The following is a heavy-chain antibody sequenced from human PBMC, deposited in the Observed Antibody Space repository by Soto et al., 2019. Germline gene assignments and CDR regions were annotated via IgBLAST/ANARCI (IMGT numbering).Heavy chain of an antibody. CDR1: GGSISSGGYY. CDR3: ARSLGPLAATVTEGAYYFDY. D-gene: IGHD4-17*01. CDR2: IYYSGST. J-gene: IGHJ4*02. V-gene: IGHV4-30-4*01. Sequence: SETLSLTCTVSGGSISSGGYYWSWIRQPPGNGLEWIGYIYYSGSTYYNPSLKSRVTISVDTSKKQFSLKLSSVTAADTAVYYCARSLGPLAATVTEGAYYFDYWGQGTMLTV.